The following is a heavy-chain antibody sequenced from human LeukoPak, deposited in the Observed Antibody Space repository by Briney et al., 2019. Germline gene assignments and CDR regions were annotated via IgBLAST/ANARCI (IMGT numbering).Heavy chain of an antibody. V-gene: IGHV1-46*01. D-gene: IGHD3-22*01. CDR2: INPDGGNT. J-gene: IGHJ2*01. Sequence: ASVKVSCKASGYTFTNSYIHWVRQAPGQVLEWMGLINPDGGNTNYAQNFQGRVTLTRDTSISTAYMELSRLRSDDTAVYHCARVGYYDSSGYYSYWYFDLWGRGTLVTVSS. CDR1: GYTFTNSY. CDR3: ARVGYYDSSGYYSYWYFDL.